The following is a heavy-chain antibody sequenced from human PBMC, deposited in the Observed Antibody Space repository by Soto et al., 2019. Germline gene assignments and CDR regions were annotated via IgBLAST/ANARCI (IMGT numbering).Heavy chain of an antibody. J-gene: IGHJ5*01. Sequence: EVQLLESGGGLVQPGGSLRLSCAASGFLFSSYDMAWVRQAPGKGLEWVSTVSSSADATQYADSVKGRFTISRDNSKNTLYLEMNNLGDEDTATYYCAKSYFFSWYDSWGQGTLVTVSS. CDR3: AKSYFFSWYDS. CDR1: GFLFSSYD. CDR2: VSSSADAT. V-gene: IGHV3-23*01. D-gene: IGHD3-10*01.